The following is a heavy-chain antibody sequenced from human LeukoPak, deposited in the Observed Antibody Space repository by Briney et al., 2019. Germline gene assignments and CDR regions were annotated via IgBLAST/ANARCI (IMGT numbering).Heavy chain of an antibody. V-gene: IGHV3-66*01. CDR3: ARGHYSNRL. J-gene: IGHJ4*02. CDR2: IYIDGGT. D-gene: IGHD2-2*01. Sequence: GGSLRLSCAASGFTVSSKYMSWVRQAPGKGLEWVSVIYIDGGTYYADSVKSRFTISRDNSKNTLLLQMNSLRAEDTAVYYCARGHYSNRLGGQGTLVTVSS. CDR1: GFTVSSKY.